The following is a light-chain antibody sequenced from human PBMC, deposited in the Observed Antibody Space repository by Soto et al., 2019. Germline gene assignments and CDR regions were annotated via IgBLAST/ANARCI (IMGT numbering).Light chain of an antibody. V-gene: IGLV3-1*01. J-gene: IGLJ3*02. Sequence: SYELTQPPSVSVSPGQTASITCSGDKLGDKYACWYRQKPGQSPVLVIYQDSKRPSGIPERFSGSNSGNTATLTISGTQAMDEADYYCQAWDSSTGVFGGGTKVTVL. CDR3: QAWDSSTGV. CDR1: KLGDKY. CDR2: QDS.